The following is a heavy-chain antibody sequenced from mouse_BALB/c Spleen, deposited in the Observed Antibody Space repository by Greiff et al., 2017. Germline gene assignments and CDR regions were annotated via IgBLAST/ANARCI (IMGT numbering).Heavy chain of an antibody. J-gene: IGHJ4*01. CDR3: ARKGLRRSAMDY. D-gene: IGHD2-2*01. CDR1: GYTFTSYW. V-gene: IGHV1-87*01. CDR2: IYPGDGDT. Sequence: QVQLQQSGAELARPGASVKLSCKASGYTFTSYWMQWVKQRPGQGLEWIGAIYPGDGDTRYTQKFKGKATLTADKSSSTAYMQLSSLASEDSAVYYCARKGLRRSAMDYWGQGTSVTVSS.